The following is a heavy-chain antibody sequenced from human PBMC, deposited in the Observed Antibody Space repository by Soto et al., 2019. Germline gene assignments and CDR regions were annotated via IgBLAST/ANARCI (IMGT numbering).Heavy chain of an antibody. CDR2: LYDSGAT. D-gene: IGHD3-22*01. CDR1: GGSIRSEDRY. CDR3: SRDRGYYASSYYFDY. V-gene: IGHV4-30-4*01. Sequence: SETLSLTCTISGGSIRSEDRYWSWVRQSPGKGLEWIGHLYDSGATYRNEALERRVTISVDTAKNQFTMKLSSVNAVDTAVYYCSRDRGYYASSYYFDYWGQGTLVTVSS. J-gene: IGHJ4*02.